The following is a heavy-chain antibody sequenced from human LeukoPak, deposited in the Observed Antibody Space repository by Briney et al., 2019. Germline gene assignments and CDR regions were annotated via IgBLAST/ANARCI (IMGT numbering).Heavy chain of an antibody. CDR3: AKGELVVAGTFFDW. D-gene: IGHD6-19*01. J-gene: IGHJ4*02. CDR2: ISGSSGST. Sequence: PGGSLRLSCAASGLTFSSYAMSWVRQAPGKGLEWVSAISGSSGSTYYADSVKGRFTISRDNSKNTLYLQMNSLRAEDTAVYYCAKGELVVAGTFFDWWGQGTLVTVSS. V-gene: IGHV3-23*01. CDR1: GLTFSSYA.